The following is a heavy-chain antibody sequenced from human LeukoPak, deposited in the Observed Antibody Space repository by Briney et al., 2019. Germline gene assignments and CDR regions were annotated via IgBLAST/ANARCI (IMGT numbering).Heavy chain of an antibody. D-gene: IGHD3-22*01. Sequence: GESLKISCKASGYRFTSYWIGWVRPMPGKGLGWGGFVSPGDSDTRYSPSFQAQVTISADKSISTAYLQWSSLEASDPAMYYCARYVDDSSGYYYRNRYYFDYWGQGTLVTVSS. V-gene: IGHV5-51*01. CDR2: VSPGDSDT. J-gene: IGHJ4*02. CDR3: ARYVDDSSGYYYRNRYYFDY. CDR1: GYRFTSYW.